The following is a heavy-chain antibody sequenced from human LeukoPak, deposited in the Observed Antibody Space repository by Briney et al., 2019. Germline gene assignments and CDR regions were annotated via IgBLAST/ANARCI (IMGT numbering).Heavy chain of an antibody. CDR1: GGSFSGYY. CDR2: INHSGST. CDR3: VRDIAAAGFAD. D-gene: IGHD6-13*01. Sequence: SETLSLTCAVYGGSFSGYYWSWIRQPPGKGLEWIGEINHSGSTNYNPSLKSRVSISVDTSKNQFSLKLSSVCTPHTAGYYAVRDIAAAGFADWGQGTLVTVYS. V-gene: IGHV4-34*01. J-gene: IGHJ4*02.